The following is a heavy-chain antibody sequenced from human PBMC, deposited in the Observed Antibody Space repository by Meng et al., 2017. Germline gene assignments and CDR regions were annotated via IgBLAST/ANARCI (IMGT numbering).Heavy chain of an antibody. J-gene: IGHJ3*02. CDR1: GFTFSSYW. D-gene: IGHD4-17*01. Sequence: GGSLRLSCAASGFTFSSYWMHWVRQAPGKGLVWVSRINSDGSSTSYADSVKGRFTISRDNAKNTLYLQMNSLRAEDTAVYYCARAREVTTVTTPEAFDIWGQGTMVTVSS. V-gene: IGHV3-74*01. CDR3: ARAREVTTVTTPEAFDI. CDR2: INSDGSST.